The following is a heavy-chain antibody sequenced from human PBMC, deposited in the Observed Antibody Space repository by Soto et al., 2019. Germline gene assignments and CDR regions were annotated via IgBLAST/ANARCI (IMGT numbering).Heavy chain of an antibody. CDR3: ATQVGIAVADPINFDY. Sequence: GESLKISCKGSGYSFTSYWISWVRQMPGKGLEWMGRIDPSDSYTNYSPSFQGHVTISADKSISTAYLQWSSLKASDIAMYYCATQVGIAVADPINFDYWGQGTLVTVSS. D-gene: IGHD6-19*01. V-gene: IGHV5-10-1*01. CDR2: IDPSDSYT. CDR1: GYSFTSYW. J-gene: IGHJ4*02.